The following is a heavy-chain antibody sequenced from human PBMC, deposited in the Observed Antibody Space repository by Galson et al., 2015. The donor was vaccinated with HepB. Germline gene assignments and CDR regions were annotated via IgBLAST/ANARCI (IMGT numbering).Heavy chain of an antibody. CDR1: GFTFSTYW. J-gene: IGHJ3*02. Sequence: SLRLSCAASGFTFSTYWMTWVRQAPGKGLEWVANIKQDGGQKNYVDSVKGRFTISRDNAKNALYLQMSSLRAEDTAVYYCARVKSDNSGYYFAFDIWGQGTMVTVSS. V-gene: IGHV3-7*01. D-gene: IGHD3-22*01. CDR3: ARVKSDNSGYYFAFDI. CDR2: IKQDGGQK.